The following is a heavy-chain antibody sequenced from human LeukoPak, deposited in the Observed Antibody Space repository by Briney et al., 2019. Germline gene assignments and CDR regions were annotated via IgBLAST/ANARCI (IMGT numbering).Heavy chain of an antibody. D-gene: IGHD3-22*01. Sequence: GGSLRLSCAASGFTFDNFAMHWVRQAPGKGLEWVSLISVDGGNTHNADSVKGRFTISRDNAKNSLYLHMHSLRDEDTAVYYCASMYYYHSSGYYPFDYWGQGTLVTVSS. J-gene: IGHJ4*02. CDR3: ASMYYYHSSGYYPFDY. V-gene: IGHV3-43*02. CDR1: GFTFDNFA. CDR2: ISVDGGNT.